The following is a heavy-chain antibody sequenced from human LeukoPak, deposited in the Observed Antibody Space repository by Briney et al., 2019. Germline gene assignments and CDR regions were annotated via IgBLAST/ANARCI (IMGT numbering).Heavy chain of an antibody. V-gene: IGHV1-69*13. CDR1: GYTFTSYD. J-gene: IGHJ4*02. D-gene: IGHD3-10*01. CDR3: AREDSITMVRGVIGTY. CDR2: IIPIFGTA. Sequence: ASVKVSCKASGYTFTSYDISWVRQAPGQGLEWMGGIIPIFGTANYAQKFQGRVTITADESTSTAYMELSSLRSEDTAVYYCAREDSITMVRGVIGTYWGQGTLVTVSS.